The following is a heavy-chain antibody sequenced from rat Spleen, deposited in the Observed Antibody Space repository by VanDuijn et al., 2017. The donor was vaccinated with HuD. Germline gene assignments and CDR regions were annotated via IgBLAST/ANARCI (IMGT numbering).Heavy chain of an antibody. CDR1: GFTFRNYY. J-gene: IGHJ3*01. CDR2: ISTGGGNT. D-gene: IGHD1-9*01. Sequence: EVQLVESGGGLVQPGRSLKLSCAASGFTFRNYYMAWVRQAPTKGLEWVASISTGGGNTYYPDSVKGRFTISRDNAKSTLYLQMDSLRSEDTATYYCATHRTYYGYSYPFAYWGQGTLVTVSS. CDR3: ATHRTYYGYSYPFAY. V-gene: IGHV5-25*01.